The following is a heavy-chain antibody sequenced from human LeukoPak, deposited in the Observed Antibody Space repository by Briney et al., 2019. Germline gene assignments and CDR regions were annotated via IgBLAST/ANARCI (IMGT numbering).Heavy chain of an antibody. CDR3: ARDRTTGTWGMDV. D-gene: IGHD1-1*01. V-gene: IGHV3-7*04. CDR2: MNQHGSGG. J-gene: IGHJ6*02. Sequence: PGGSLRLSCAASGFTFSSYWMGWVRLAPGKGLEWVANMNQHGSGGNYVGSVKGRFTISRDNAKNSLFLQMNSLRAEDSAVYYCARDRTTGTWGMDVWGQGTTVTVSS. CDR1: GFTFSSYW.